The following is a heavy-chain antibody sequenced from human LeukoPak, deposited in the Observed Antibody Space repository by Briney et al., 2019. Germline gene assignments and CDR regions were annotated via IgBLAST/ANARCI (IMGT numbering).Heavy chain of an antibody. V-gene: IGHV1-69*06. CDR1: GGTFSSYA. Sequence: GASVKVSRKASGGTFSSYAISWVRQAPGQGLEWMGGIIPIFGTANYAQKFQGRVTITADKSTSTAYMELSSLRSEDTAVYYCARRGLDSMAFYYYYYMDVWGKGTTVTVSS. CDR2: IIPIFGTA. D-gene: IGHD2/OR15-2a*01. CDR3: ARRGLDSMAFYYYYYMDV. J-gene: IGHJ6*03.